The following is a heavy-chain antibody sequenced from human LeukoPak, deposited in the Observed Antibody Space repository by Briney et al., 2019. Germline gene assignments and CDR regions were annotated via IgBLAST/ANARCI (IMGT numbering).Heavy chain of an antibody. J-gene: IGHJ3*02. V-gene: IGHV4-34*01. D-gene: IGHD2-21*02. CDR1: GGSFSDYF. CDR3: ARFSRITWGDWGDAFDI. CDR2: IYDGGNT. Sequence: TETLSLTCSVYGGSFSDYFWSWLRQSPGKGLECIGDIYDGGNTNYNPSLMSRVIVSMEKSKKQFSLVMRPVAAADTAVYYCARFSRITWGDWGDAFDIWGQGTTVIVSS.